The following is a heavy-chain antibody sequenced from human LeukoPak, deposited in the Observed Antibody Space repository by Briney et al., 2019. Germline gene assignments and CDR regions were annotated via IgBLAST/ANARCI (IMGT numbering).Heavy chain of an antibody. CDR3: CMGDSSGYNDY. J-gene: IGHJ4*02. CDR1: GFTVSSNY. CDR2: IYSGGST. Sequence: PGGSLRLSCAASGFTVSSNYMSWVRQAPGKGLEWVSVIYSGGSTYYADSVKGRFTISRDNSKNTLYLQMNSLGAEDTAVYYCCMGDSSGYNDYWGQGTLVTVSS. V-gene: IGHV3-53*01. D-gene: IGHD3-22*01.